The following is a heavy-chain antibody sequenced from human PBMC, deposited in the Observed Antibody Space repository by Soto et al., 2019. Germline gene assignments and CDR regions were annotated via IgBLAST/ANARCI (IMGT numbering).Heavy chain of an antibody. CDR2: ISSSGSTI. Sequence: PGGSLRLSCAASGFTFSSYEMNWVRQAPGKGLEWVSYISSSGSTIYYADSVKGRFTISRDNAKNSLYLQMNSLRAEDTAVYYCXRAFREYSSSWYGWFDPWGQGTLVTVSS. V-gene: IGHV3-48*03. CDR1: GFTFSSYE. CDR3: XRAFREYSSSWYGWFDP. J-gene: IGHJ5*02. D-gene: IGHD6-13*01.